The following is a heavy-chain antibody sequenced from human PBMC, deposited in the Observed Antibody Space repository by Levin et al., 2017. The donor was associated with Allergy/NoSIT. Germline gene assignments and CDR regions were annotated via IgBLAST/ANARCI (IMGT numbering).Heavy chain of an antibody. CDR2: INPNSGAT. Sequence: GASVKVSCKASGYTFTDYYMHWVRQAPGQGLEWMGSINPNSGATKFAQTFQDRVAMTRDTSISTVYVELSRLRSDDTAVYYCARDRDYSGWSTYYYGLDVWGLGTTVTVSS. V-gene: IGHV1-2*02. CDR3: ARDRDYSGWSTYYYGLDV. J-gene: IGHJ6*02. D-gene: IGHD6-19*01. CDR1: GYTFTDYY.